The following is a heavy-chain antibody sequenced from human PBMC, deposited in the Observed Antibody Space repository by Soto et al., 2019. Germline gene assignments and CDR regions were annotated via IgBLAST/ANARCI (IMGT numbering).Heavy chain of an antibody. CDR2: ISSSSTTI. CDR1: GFTFNVYN. V-gene: IGHV3-48*01. Sequence: EVQLVESGGGLEQPGGSLRLSCDVSGFTFNVYNMNWVRQAPGKGLEWVSYISSSSTTIYYASSVKGRFTISRDDARKSLYLQMNSLRSEDTGVCYCARGALCFGVLSAFDLWGQGTVVTVSS. D-gene: IGHD3-10*01. J-gene: IGHJ3*01. CDR3: ARGALCFGVLSAFDL.